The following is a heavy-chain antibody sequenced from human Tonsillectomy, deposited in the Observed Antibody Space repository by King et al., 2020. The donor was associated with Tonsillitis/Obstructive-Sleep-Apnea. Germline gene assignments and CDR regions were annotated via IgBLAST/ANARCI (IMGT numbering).Heavy chain of an antibody. CDR2: INPSDNIT. CDR3: VRDDKDGRHLDF. D-gene: IGHD2-15*01. V-gene: IGHV1-46*01. J-gene: IGHJ4*02. CDR1: GYTFTRNY. Sequence: QLVQSGAEVKKPGASVKVSCKASGYTFTRNYVHWVRQAPGQGLEWMGLINPSDNITTYAQKFQGRVTMTSDTSTSTGNMELSSLRAGDTAVYFCVRDDKDGRHLDFWGQGSLVSVSS.